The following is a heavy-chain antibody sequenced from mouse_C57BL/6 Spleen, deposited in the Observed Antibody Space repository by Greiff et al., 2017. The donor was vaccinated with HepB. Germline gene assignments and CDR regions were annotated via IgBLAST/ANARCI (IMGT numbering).Heavy chain of an antibody. V-gene: IGHV5-17*01. CDR2: ISSGSRTI. J-gene: IGHJ4*01. Sequence: EVKVVESGGGLVKPGGSLKLSCAASGFTFSDYGMHWVRQAPEKGLEWVAYISSGSRTIYYADTVKGRFTISRDNAKNTLFLQMTSLRSEDTAMYYCARGIYYGNEDAMDYWGQGTSVTVSS. D-gene: IGHD2-1*01. CDR1: GFTFSDYG. CDR3: ARGIYYGNEDAMDY.